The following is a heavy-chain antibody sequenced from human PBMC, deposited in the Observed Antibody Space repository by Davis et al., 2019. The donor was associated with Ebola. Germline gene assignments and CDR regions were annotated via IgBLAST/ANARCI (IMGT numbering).Heavy chain of an antibody. CDR3: ARAGGDYGDYYYGMDV. CDR1: GGSISSSNW. J-gene: IGHJ6*04. D-gene: IGHD4-17*01. Sequence: MPSETLSLTCAVSGGSISSSNWWSWVRQPPGKGLEWIGEIYHSGSTNYNPSLKSRVTISVDKSKNQFSLKLSSVTAADTAVYYCARAGGDYGDYYYGMDVWGKGTTVTVSS. V-gene: IGHV4-4*02. CDR2: IYHSGST.